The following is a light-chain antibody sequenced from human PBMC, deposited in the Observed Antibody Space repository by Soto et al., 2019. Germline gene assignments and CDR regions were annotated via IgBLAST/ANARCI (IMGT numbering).Light chain of an antibody. CDR3: QSYDSSLRV. V-gene: IGLV1-40*01. CDR1: KSNIGAHYD. CDR2: GNN. J-gene: IGLJ1*01. Sequence: QSVLTQPPSVSGAPGQRVTISCTGSKSNIGAHYDVQWYQQLPGTAPKLPIYGNNIRPSGVPDRFSGSKSDTSASLTITGLQAEDEADYYCQSYDSSLRVFGTGTKLTVL.